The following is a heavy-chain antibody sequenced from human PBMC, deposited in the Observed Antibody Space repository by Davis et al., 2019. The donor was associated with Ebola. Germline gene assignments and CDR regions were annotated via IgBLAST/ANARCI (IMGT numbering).Heavy chain of an antibody. CDR1: GFTFSDYY. Sequence: GESLKISCAASGFTFSDYYMSWIRQAPGKGLEWVSYISSSSSYTNYADSVKGRFTMSRDNAKNSLYLQMNSLRAEDTAVYYCASSYGMDVWGKGTTVTVSS. CDR2: ISSSSSYT. J-gene: IGHJ6*04. V-gene: IGHV3-11*06. CDR3: ASSYGMDV.